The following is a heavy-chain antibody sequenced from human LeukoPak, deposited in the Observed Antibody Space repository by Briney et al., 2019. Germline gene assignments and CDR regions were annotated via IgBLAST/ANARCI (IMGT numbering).Heavy chain of an antibody. D-gene: IGHD6-13*01. V-gene: IGHV1-69*13. CDR3: TRSRGIAAASWNWFDP. Sequence: VASVKVSCKASGGTFSSYAISWVRQAPGQGLEWMGGIIPIFGTANYAQKFQGRVTITADESTSTAYMELSSLRSEDTAVYYCTRSRGIAAASWNWFDPWGQGTLVTVSS. CDR2: IIPIFGTA. J-gene: IGHJ5*02. CDR1: GGTFSSYA.